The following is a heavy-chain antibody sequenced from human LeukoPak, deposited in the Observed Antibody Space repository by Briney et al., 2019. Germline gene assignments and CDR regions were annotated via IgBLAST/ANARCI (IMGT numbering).Heavy chain of an antibody. CDR3: ARALIVYYYDSSGYYPSDAFDI. J-gene: IGHJ3*02. CDR2: IYYSGST. CDR1: GGSISSYY. D-gene: IGHD3-22*01. V-gene: IGHV4-59*01. Sequence: PSETLSLTCTVSGGSISSYYWSWIRQPPGKGLEWIWYIYYSGSTNYNPSLKSRVTISVDTSKNQFSLKLSSVTAADTAVYYCARALIVYYYDSSGYYPSDAFDIWGQGTMVTVSS.